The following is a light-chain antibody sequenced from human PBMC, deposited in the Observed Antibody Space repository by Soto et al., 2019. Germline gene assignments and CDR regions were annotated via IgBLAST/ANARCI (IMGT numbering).Light chain of an antibody. CDR2: DNN. J-gene: IGLJ2*01. V-gene: IGLV1-51*01. CDR1: SSNIGNNY. CDR3: GTSDSSLSAGV. Sequence: QSVLTQPPSVSAAPGQKVTISCSGSSSNIGNNYVSWYQQLPGTAPKLLIYDNNKRPSGIPDRFSGSKSGTSATLGITGLQTGDEADYDCGTSDSSLSAGVFGGGTKLTVL.